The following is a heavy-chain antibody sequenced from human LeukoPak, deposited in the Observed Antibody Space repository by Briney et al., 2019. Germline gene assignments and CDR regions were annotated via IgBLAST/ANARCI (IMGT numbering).Heavy chain of an antibody. Sequence: SETLSLTRTVSGGSISSHYWSWIRQPPGKGLEWIGYIHDTGSTKYNPSLKSRVTISVDTSRNHLSLKLTSVTAADTAVYYCARGRSGGDWFDPWGQGTLVTVSS. J-gene: IGHJ5*02. CDR2: IHDTGST. V-gene: IGHV4-59*11. CDR3: ARGRSGGDWFDP. D-gene: IGHD3-10*01. CDR1: GGSISSHY.